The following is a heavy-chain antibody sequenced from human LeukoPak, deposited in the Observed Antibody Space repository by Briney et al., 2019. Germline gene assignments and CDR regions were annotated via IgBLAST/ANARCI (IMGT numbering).Heavy chain of an antibody. CDR2: VHLSGRT. V-gene: IGHV4-4*02. CDR1: GGSISSTNW. D-gene: IGHD2/OR15-2a*01. J-gene: IGHJ4*02. Sequence: SGTLSLTCGVSGGSISSTNWWTWVRQPPGGGLEWIGEVHLSGRTHYNPSLESRVTMSVDMSENHISLKLTSVTAADTAVYYCAREGGFYRPLDYSGQGTLVIVSP. CDR3: AREGGFYRPLDY.